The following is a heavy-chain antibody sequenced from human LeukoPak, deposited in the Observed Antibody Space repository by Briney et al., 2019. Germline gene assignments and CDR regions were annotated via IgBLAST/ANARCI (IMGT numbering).Heavy chain of an antibody. Sequence: PGGSLRLSCETSGFTFSDHYLDWVRQAPGKGLEWVGRSGNKDRSFTMEYAASVKGRFTISRDESKNTLYLQMSSLKTEDTAVYYCAKHIYGVVSIQQWGQGTLVTVSS. J-gene: IGHJ1*01. CDR1: GFTFSDHY. CDR2: SGNKDRSFTM. CDR3: AKHIYGVVSIQQ. D-gene: IGHD3-3*01. V-gene: IGHV3-72*01.